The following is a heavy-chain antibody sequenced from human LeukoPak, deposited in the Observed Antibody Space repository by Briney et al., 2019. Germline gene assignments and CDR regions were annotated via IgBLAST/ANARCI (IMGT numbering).Heavy chain of an antibody. Sequence: GGSLRLSCAASGFTVSSNYMSWVRQAPGKGLEWVSVIYSGGSTYYADSVKGRFTISRDNSKNTLYLQMNSLRAEDTAVYYCARERAELLWFGEYYYYGMDVWGRGTTVTVSS. D-gene: IGHD3-10*01. J-gene: IGHJ6*02. CDR1: GFTVSSNY. CDR3: ARERAELLWFGEYYYYGMDV. CDR2: IYSGGST. V-gene: IGHV3-53*01.